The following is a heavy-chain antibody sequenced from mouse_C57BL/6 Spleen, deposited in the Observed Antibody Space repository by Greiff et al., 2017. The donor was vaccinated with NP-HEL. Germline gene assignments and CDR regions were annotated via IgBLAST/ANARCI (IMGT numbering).Heavy chain of an antibody. J-gene: IGHJ4*01. CDR2: INPSSGYT. Sequence: VQLQQSGAELARPGASVKMSCKASGYTFTSYTMHWVKQRPGQGLEWIGYINPSSGYTKYNQKFKDKATLTADKSSSTAYMQLSSLTSEDSAVNYCARWVSYAMDYWGQRTSVTVSS. V-gene: IGHV1-4*01. CDR1: GYTFTSYT. CDR3: ARWVSYAMDY.